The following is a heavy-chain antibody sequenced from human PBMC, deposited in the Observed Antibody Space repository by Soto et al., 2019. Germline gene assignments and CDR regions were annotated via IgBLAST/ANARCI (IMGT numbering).Heavy chain of an antibody. V-gene: IGHV3-53*01. CDR2: IYSGGST. CDR3: ARSGLWYYYYYGMDV. CDR1: GFTVSSNY. D-gene: IGHD3-10*01. Sequence: HPGGSLRLSCAASGFTVSSNYMSWVRQAPGKGLEWVSVIYSGGSTYYADSVKGRFTISRDNSKNTLYLQMNSLRAEDTAVYYCARSGLWYYYYYGMDVWGQGTTVTVSS. J-gene: IGHJ6*02.